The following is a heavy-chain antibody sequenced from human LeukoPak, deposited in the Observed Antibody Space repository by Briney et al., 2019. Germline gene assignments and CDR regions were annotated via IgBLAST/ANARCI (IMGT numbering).Heavy chain of an antibody. V-gene: IGHV3-66*01. J-gene: IGHJ4*02. Sequence: GRSLRLSCAASGFTFSSYSMNWVRQASGKGLEWVSLIYSDGTTYYADSVKGRFTISRDNSKNTLYLQMNSLRVEDMAVYYCARDWNGDYVIENWGQGTLVTVSS. CDR2: IYSDGTT. D-gene: IGHD4-17*01. CDR3: ARDWNGDYVIEN. CDR1: GFTFSSYS.